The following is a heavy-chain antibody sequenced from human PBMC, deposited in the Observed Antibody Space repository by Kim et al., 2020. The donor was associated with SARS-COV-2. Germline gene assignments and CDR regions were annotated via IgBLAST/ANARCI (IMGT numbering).Heavy chain of an antibody. Sequence: SGPTLVNPTQTLTLTCTFSGFSLTTRGMCVSWIRQPPGKALEWLARIDWDDDKYYNTSLKTRLTISKDTSKSQVVLTMTNMNPEDTAMYYCARTSGKGYCTMTACLRGGWFDPWGQGILVTVSS. D-gene: IGHD2-8*01. J-gene: IGHJ5*02. CDR2: IDWDDDK. V-gene: IGHV2-70*11. CDR1: GFSLTTRGMC. CDR3: ARTSGKGYCTMTACLRGGWFDP.